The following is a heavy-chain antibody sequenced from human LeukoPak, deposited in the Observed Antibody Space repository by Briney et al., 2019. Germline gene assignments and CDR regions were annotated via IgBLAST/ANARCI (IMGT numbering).Heavy chain of an antibody. J-gene: IGHJ5*02. V-gene: IGHV4-59*08. Sequence: SETLSLTCTVSGGSISSYYWSWIRQPPGKGLEWIGYIYYSGSTNYNPSLKSRVTISVDTSKNQFSLKLSSVTAADTAVYYCARVPGTLVINWFDPWGQGTLVTVSS. CDR1: GGSISSYY. D-gene: IGHD1-7*01. CDR3: ARVPGTLVINWFDP. CDR2: IYYSGST.